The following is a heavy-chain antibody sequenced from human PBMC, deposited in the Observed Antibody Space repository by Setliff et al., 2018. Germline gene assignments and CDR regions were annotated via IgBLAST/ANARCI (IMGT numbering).Heavy chain of an antibody. CDR3: ARTCSGSGCYAGLES. J-gene: IGHJ4*02. D-gene: IGHD2-15*01. V-gene: IGHV3-33*08. CDR2: IWEDGVKK. Sequence: PGGSLRLSCSASGFTFSTYRMHWVRQAPGKGLEGVAVIWEDGVKKYHADSVKGRFTIHRDNSKNTLYLQMNSLRPEDTAVYYCARTCSGSGCYAGLESWGQGTPVTVSS. CDR1: GFTFSTYR.